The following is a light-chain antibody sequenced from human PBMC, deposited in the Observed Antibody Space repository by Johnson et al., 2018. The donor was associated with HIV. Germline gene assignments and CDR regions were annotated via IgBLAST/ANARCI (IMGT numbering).Light chain of an antibody. CDR1: NSNIGYNC. CDR2: ENN. V-gene: IGLV1-51*02. CDR3: GTWDSSLSAPYV. J-gene: IGLJ1*01. Sequence: QSVLTQPPSVSAAPGQKVTISCSGSNSNIGYNCVSWYQQLPGTAPKLLIYENNERPSGIPDRFSDSKSGTSVILAITGLQTGDEADYYCGTWDSSLSAPYVFGTGTKVTVL.